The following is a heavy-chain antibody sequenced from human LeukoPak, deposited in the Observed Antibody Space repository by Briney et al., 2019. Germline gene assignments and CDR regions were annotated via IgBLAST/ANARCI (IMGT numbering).Heavy chain of an antibody. CDR1: GFTFSSYD. J-gene: IGHJ6*03. V-gene: IGHV3-13*01. D-gene: IGHD3-10*01. Sequence: PGGSLRLSCAASGFTFSSYDMHWVRQATGKGLEWVSAIGTTGDTYYPGYVKGRFTIARENAKNALYLQMSSLRAGDTAVYYCARAKEGGYYGSGSYSYYMDVWGKGTTVTISS. CDR3: ARAKEGGYYGSGSYSYYMDV. CDR2: IGTTGDT.